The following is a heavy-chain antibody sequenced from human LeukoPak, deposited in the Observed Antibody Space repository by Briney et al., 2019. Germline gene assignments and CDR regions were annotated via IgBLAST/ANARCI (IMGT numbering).Heavy chain of an antibody. CDR3: AKPAKTDYADY. V-gene: IGHV3-23*01. D-gene: IGHD1-14*01. CDR1: GFTFSNYA. CDR2: ISGSSGNT. J-gene: IGHJ4*02. Sequence: PGGSLRLSCAASGFTFSNYAMNWVRQAPGKRLEWVSAISGSSGNTYYADSVKGRFTISRDNSKNTLYLQMNSLRAEDTALYYCAKPAKTDYADYWGQGTLVTVSS.